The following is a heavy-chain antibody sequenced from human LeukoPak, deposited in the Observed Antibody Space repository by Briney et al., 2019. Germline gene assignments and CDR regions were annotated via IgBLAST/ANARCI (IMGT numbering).Heavy chain of an antibody. V-gene: IGHV4-61*02. CDR3: ASQETSSGSYPY. CDR2: IYTSGNT. CDR1: GGSISSGSYY. J-gene: IGHJ4*02. D-gene: IGHD1-26*01. Sequence: SETLSLTCTVSGGSISSGSYYWSWIRQPAGKGLEWIGRIYTSGNTNYNPSLKSRVTISVDTSKNQFFLELSSVTAADTAVYYCASQETSSGSYPYWGQGTLVTVSS.